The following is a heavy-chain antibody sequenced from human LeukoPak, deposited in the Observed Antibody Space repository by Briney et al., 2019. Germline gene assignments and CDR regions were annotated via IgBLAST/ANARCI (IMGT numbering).Heavy chain of an antibody. Sequence: GESLKISCKGSGYSFTSYWIGWVRQMPGKGLEWMAIIYPGDSDTRYSPSFQGQVTISADKSISTAYLQWSSLKASDTAMYYCARHPSYYDSSGYYKDYYMDVWGKGTTVTVSS. J-gene: IGHJ6*03. D-gene: IGHD3-22*01. CDR3: ARHPSYYDSSGYYKDYYMDV. V-gene: IGHV5-51*01. CDR1: GYSFTSYW. CDR2: IYPGDSDT.